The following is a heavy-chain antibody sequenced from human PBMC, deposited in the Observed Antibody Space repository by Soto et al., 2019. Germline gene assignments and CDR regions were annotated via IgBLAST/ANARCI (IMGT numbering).Heavy chain of an antibody. J-gene: IGHJ5*02. Sequence: GASVTVSRKSSGYTFTGYYMHCVRQAPGQGLEWMGWINPNSGGTNYAQKFQGWVTMTRDTSISTAYMELSRLRSDDTAVYYCARGAQALIVGATSNWFDPWGQGTLVTVSS. CDR2: INPNSGGT. V-gene: IGHV1-2*04. CDR3: ARGAQALIVGATSNWFDP. D-gene: IGHD1-26*01. CDR1: GYTFTGYY.